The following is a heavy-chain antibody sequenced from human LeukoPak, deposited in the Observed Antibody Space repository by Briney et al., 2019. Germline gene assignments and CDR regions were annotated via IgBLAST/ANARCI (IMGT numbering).Heavy chain of an antibody. D-gene: IGHD3-10*01. CDR1: GYTFTANY. V-gene: IGHV1-2*06. J-gene: IGHJ3*02. CDR3: ARDRGGDAFDI. CDR2: INPNSGGT. Sequence: ASVKVSCKASGYTFTANYMHWVRQAPGQGLEWMGRINPNSGGTKYAQNFQGRVTMTRDTSISTAYMELSGLRSDDTAVYYCARDRGGDAFDIWGQGTMVTVSS.